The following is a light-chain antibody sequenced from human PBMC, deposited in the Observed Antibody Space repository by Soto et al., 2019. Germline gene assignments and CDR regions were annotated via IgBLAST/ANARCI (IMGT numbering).Light chain of an antibody. CDR1: QSLLYSNGRNY. J-gene: IGKJ2*01. CDR3: MQALQSPRT. V-gene: IGKV2-28*01. CDR2: LGS. Sequence: DIVMTQSPLSLPVTPGEPASISCRSSQSLLYSNGRNYLDWYLQKPGQSPQLLIYLGSNRASGVPDRFSGSESCTDFTLKISRVEAEDVGVYYCMQALQSPRTFGQGTKLEIK.